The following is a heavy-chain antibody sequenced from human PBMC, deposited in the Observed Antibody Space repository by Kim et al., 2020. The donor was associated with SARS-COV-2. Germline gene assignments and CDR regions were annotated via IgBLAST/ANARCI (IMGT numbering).Heavy chain of an antibody. D-gene: IGHD6-6*01. CDR2: INHSGST. J-gene: IGHJ6*02. V-gene: IGHV4-34*01. Sequence: SETLSLTCAVYGGSFSGYYWSWIRQPPGKGLEWIGEINHSGSTNYNPSLKSLVTISVDTSKNQFSLKLSSVTAADTAVYYCARGFSIAHKVGNYGMDVWGQGTKVTVS. CDR3: ARGFSIAHKVGNYGMDV. CDR1: GGSFSGYY.